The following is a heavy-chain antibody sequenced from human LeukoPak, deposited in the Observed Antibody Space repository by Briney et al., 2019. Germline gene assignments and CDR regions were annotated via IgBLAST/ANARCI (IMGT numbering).Heavy chain of an antibody. CDR2: IYHSGST. CDR1: GGSISSGGYY. CDR3: ARDHRLVADYGDYGGGL. Sequence: SETLSLTCTVSGGSISSGGYYWSWIRQPPGKGLEWIGYIYHSGSTYYNPSLKSRVTISVDRSKNQFSLKLSSVTAADTAVYYCARDHRLVADYGDYGGGLWGQGTLVTVSS. D-gene: IGHD4-17*01. V-gene: IGHV4-30-2*01. J-gene: IGHJ4*02.